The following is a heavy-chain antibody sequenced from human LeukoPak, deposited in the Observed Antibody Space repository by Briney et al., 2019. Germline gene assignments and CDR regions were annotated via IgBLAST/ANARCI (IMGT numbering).Heavy chain of an antibody. CDR2: IYYSGST. D-gene: IGHD1-26*01. CDR3: ARVRYRGSSHSDY. CDR1: GGSISSYY. J-gene: IGHJ4*02. V-gene: IGHV4-59*01. Sequence: SETLSLTCTVSGGSISSYYWSWIRQPPGKGLEWIGYIYYSGSTNYNPSLKSRVTISVDTSKNQFSLKLSSVTAADTAVYYCARVRYRGSSHSDYWGQGTLATVSS.